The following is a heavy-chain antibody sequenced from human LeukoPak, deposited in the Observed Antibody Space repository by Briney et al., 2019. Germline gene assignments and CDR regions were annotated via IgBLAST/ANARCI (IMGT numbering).Heavy chain of an antibody. CDR3: ARALYSSSWYSGY. CDR2: INPNSGGT. CDR1: GYTFTGYY. V-gene: IGHV1-2*02. D-gene: IGHD6-13*01. J-gene: IGHJ4*02. Sequence: ASVKVSCKASGYTFTGYYMHWVRQAPGQGLEWMGWINPNSGGTNYAQKFQGRVTMTRDTSISTAYMELSRLRSDDTAVYYCARALYSSSWYSGYWGQGTLVTVS.